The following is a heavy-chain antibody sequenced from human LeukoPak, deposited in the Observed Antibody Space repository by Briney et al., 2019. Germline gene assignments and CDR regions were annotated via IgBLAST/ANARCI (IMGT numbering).Heavy chain of an antibody. CDR3: ARGRYSSGYLGWDYYYYMDV. D-gene: IGHD3-22*01. J-gene: IGHJ6*03. CDR1: GFTFSTYW. Sequence: GGSLRLSCAASGFTFSTYWMHWVRQVPGKGLVWVSRINTDGSITTYADSVKGRFTISRDNAKNTLYLQMNSLRAEDTAVYYCARGRYSSGYLGWDYYYYMDVWGKGTTVTVSS. CDR2: INTDGSIT. V-gene: IGHV3-74*03.